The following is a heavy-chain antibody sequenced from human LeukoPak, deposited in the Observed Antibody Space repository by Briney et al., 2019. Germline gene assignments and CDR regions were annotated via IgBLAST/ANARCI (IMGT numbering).Heavy chain of an antibody. CDR3: ARSPGYCSGGSCSSDKNWFDP. CDR1: GGTFSSYA. V-gene: IGHV1-69*04. J-gene: IGHJ5*02. D-gene: IGHD2-15*01. Sequence: GASVKVSCKASGGTFSSYAISWVRQAPGQGLEWMGRIIPILGIASYAQKFQGRVTITADKSTSTAYMELSSLRSEDTAVYYCARSPGYCSGGSCSSDKNWFDPWGQGTLVTVSS. CDR2: IIPILGIA.